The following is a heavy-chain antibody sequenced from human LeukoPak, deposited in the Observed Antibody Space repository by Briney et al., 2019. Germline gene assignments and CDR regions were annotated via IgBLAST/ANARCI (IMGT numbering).Heavy chain of an antibody. J-gene: IGHJ6*03. D-gene: IGHD2-8*01. V-gene: IGHV1-2*02. CDR1: GYTFTGYY. CDR2: INPNSGGP. CDR3: ARVGYCTNGVCYSMDV. Sequence: ASVKVSCKASGYTFTGYYTHWVRQAPGQGFEWMGWINPNSGGPNYAQKFQGRVTMTRDTSISTAYMELSGLRSDDTAVYYCARVGYCTNGVCYSMDVWGKGTTVTVSS.